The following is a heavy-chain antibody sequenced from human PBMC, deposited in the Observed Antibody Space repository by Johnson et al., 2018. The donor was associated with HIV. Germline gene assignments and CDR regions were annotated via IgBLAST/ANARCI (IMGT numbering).Heavy chain of an antibody. Sequence: QVQLVESGGGVVQPGRSLRLSCVASGFTFSSYGMHWVRQAPGKGLEWVAVISYAGSNKYYADSVKGRFTISRDNCKNTLFLQMNSLRPEDTAVYYCANRRGIGDGTTGSLDIWGQGTMVTVSS. J-gene: IGHJ3*02. CDR1: GFTFSSYG. D-gene: IGHD1-1*01. CDR3: ANRRGIGDGTTGSLDI. CDR2: ISYAGSNK. V-gene: IGHV3-30*18.